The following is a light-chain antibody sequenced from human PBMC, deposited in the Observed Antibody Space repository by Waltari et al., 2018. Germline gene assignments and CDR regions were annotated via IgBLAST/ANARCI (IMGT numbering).Light chain of an antibody. J-gene: IGLJ2*01. Sequence: QSVLTQPPSVSGAPGQRVTISCTGSRSNIGAGYDVQWYQQLPGTAPKLLIYDNRSRPSGVPDRFSGSKSGTSASLAITGLQAEDEAAYYCQSFDNSLSGVVFGGGTKLTVL. CDR3: QSFDNSLSGVV. CDR1: RSNIGAGYD. V-gene: IGLV1-40*01. CDR2: DNR.